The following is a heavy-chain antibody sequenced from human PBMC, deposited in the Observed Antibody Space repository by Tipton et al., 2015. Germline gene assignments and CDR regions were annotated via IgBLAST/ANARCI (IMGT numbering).Heavy chain of an antibody. V-gene: IGHV5-51*01. Sequence: QSGPEVIKPGESLKISCKGSGYTFTSYWIGWVRQMPGKGLAWMGIINPGDSDTRYSPSLQGQVTFSAHKSINTAYLQWSSLKATDPAMYYCARQLAGGYFYQWGQGTPVTVSS. CDR2: INPGDSDT. CDR3: ARQLAGGYFYQ. J-gene: IGHJ1*01. CDR1: GYTFTSYW. D-gene: IGHD3-10*01.